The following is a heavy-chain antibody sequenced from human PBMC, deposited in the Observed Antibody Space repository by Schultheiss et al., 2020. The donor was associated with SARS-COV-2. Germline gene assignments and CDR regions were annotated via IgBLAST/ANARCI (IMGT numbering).Heavy chain of an antibody. J-gene: IGHJ4*02. Sequence: GGSLRLSCAASGFTFSSYGMHWVRQAPGKGLEWVAVISYDGSNKYYADSVKGRFTISRDNSKNTLYLQMNSLRAEDTAVYYCARDSFGVVATIAQFIDYWGQGTLVTVSS. D-gene: IGHD5-12*01. CDR3: ARDSFGVVATIAQFIDY. V-gene: IGHV3-30*03. CDR2: ISYDGSNK. CDR1: GFTFSSYG.